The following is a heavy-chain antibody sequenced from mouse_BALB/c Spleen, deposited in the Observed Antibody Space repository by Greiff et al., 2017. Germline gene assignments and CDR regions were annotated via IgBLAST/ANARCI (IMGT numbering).Heavy chain of an antibody. CDR1: GYSFTSYW. J-gene: IGHJ1*01. CDR3: ARDYYRYPYFDV. V-gene: IGHV1S126*01. D-gene: IGHD2-14*01. CDR2: IDPSDSET. Sequence: VQLQQSGPQLVRPGASVKISCKASGYSFTSYWMHWVKQRPGQGLEWIGMIDPSDSETRLNQKFKDKATLTVDKSSSTAYMQLSSPTSEDSAVYYCARDYYRYPYFDVWGAGTTVTVSS.